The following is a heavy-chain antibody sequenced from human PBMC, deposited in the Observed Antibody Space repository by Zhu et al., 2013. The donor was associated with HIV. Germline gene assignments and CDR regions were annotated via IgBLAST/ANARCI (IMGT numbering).Heavy chain of an antibody. Sequence: QVQLVQSGAEVKKPGASVKVSCKASGYTFTSYDINWVRQATGQGLEWMGWMNPNSGNTGYAQKFQGRVTITRNTSISTAYMELSSLRSEDTAVYYCARGARYCSSTSCYTRFDPWGQGTLVTVSS. CDR1: GYTFTSYD. J-gene: IGHJ5*02. V-gene: IGHV1-8*03. CDR2: MNPNSGNT. D-gene: IGHD2-2*02. CDR3: ARGARYCSSTSCYTRFDP.